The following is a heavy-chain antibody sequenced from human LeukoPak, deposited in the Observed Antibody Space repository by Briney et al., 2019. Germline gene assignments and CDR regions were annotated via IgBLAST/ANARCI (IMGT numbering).Heavy chain of an antibody. V-gene: IGHV1-8*01. CDR3: ARDRAYYDCWSGSRAYYYGMDV. D-gene: IGHD3-3*01. CDR1: GYTFTSYD. CDR2: MNPNSGNT. J-gene: IGHJ6*02. Sequence: EASVKVSCKASGYTFTSYDINWVRQATGQGLEWMGWMNPNSGNTGYAQKFQGRVTMTRNTSISTAYMELSSLRSEDTAVYYCARDRAYYDCWSGSRAYYYGMDVWGQGTTVTVSS.